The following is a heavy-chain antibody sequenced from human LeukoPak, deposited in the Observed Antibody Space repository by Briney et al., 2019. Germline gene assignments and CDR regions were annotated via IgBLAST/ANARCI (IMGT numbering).Heavy chain of an antibody. Sequence: GGSLRLSCAASGFTFSSYAMSWVRQAPGKGLEWVSAISGSGGSTYYADSVKGRFTISRDNSKNTLYLQMNSLRVADTAVYFCAAVAAGDSEYFHHWGQGTLVTVSS. D-gene: IGHD6-13*01. V-gene: IGHV3-23*01. CDR3: AAVAAGDSEYFHH. J-gene: IGHJ1*01. CDR1: GFTFSSYA. CDR2: ISGSGGST.